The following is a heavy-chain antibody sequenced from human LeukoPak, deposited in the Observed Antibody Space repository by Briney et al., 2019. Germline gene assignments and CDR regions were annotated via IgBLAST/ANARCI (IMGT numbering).Heavy chain of an antibody. J-gene: IGHJ6*02. D-gene: IGHD3-9*01. Sequence: SVKVSCKASGGTFSSYAISWVRQAPGQGLEWMGGIIPIFGTANYAQKFQGRVTITADESTSTAYMELSSLRSEDTAVYYYAREVRYFDWSVAQPYYYYYGMDVWGQGTTVTVSS. CDR2: IIPIFGTA. CDR3: AREVRYFDWSVAQPYYYYYGMDV. V-gene: IGHV1-69*13. CDR1: GGTFSSYA.